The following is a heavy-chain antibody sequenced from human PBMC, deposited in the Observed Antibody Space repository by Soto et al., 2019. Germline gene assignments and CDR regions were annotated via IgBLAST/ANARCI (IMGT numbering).Heavy chain of an antibody. Sequence: SDTLSLTCTVSGGSISISSYYWGWNRQPPGKGLEWIGSIYYSGSTYYNPSLKSRVTISVDTSKNQFSLKLSSVTAADTAVYYCARRSTVTNEKGVIDFWGQGTLVTVSS. CDR2: IYYSGST. CDR1: GGSISISSYY. V-gene: IGHV4-39*01. J-gene: IGHJ4*02. D-gene: IGHD4-17*01. CDR3: ARRSTVTNEKGVIDF.